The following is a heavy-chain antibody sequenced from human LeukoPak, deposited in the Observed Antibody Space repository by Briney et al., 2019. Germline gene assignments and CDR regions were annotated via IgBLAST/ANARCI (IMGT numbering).Heavy chain of an antibody. CDR2: IKQDGSEK. J-gene: IGHJ3*02. Sequence: GGSLRLSCAGSGFTISSYWMTWVRQAPGKGLEWVANIKQDGSEKYYVDSVKGRFTISRDNAKNLLYLQMNSLRAADTAVYYCARGESSGYDFWSGQADAFDIWGQGTMVTVSS. CDR3: ARGESSGYDFWSGQADAFDI. CDR1: GFTISSYW. D-gene: IGHD3-3*01. V-gene: IGHV3-7*01.